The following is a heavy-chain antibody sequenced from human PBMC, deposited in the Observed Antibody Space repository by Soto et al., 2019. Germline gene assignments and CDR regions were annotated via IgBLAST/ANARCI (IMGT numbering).Heavy chain of an antibody. CDR2: IYYSGST. J-gene: IGHJ4*02. CDR3: ARHYGPALTGYYFDY. V-gene: IGHV4-59*08. CDR1: GGSISSYY. Sequence: QVQLQESGPGLVKPSETLSLTCTVSGGSISSYYWSWIRQPPGKGLEWIGYIYYSGSTNYNPSLKSRVTISVDTSKTQFSLKLSSVTAADTAVYYCARHYGPALTGYYFDYWGQGTLVTVSS. D-gene: IGHD3-9*01.